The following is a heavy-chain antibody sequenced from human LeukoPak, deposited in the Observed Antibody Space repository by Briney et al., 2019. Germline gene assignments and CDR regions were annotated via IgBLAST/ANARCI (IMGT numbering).Heavy chain of an antibody. CDR1: GFPFSNAW. CDR3: TTDPVVVPAAMSRSFGY. V-gene: IGHV3-15*01. J-gene: IGHJ4*02. D-gene: IGHD2-2*01. Sequence: GGSLRLSCAASGFPFSNAWMSWVRQAPGKGLEWVGRIKSKTDGGTTDYAAPVKGRFTISRDDSKNTLYLQMNSLKTEDTAVYYCTTDPVVVPAAMSRSFGYWGQGTLVTVSS. CDR2: IKSKTDGGTT.